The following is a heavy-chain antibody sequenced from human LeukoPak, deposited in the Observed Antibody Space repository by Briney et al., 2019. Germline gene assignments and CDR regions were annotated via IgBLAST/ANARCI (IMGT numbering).Heavy chain of an antibody. CDR2: FDPEDGET. CDR3: ATRHSVQKVFDY. D-gene: IGHD4-17*01. CDR1: GYTLTELS. V-gene: IGHV1-24*01. J-gene: IGHJ4*02. Sequence: ASVKVSCKVSGYTLTELSMHWVRQAPGKGLEWMGGFDPEDGETIYAQRFQGRVTMTEDTSTDTAYMELSSLRSDDTAVYYCATRHSVQKVFDYWGQGTLVTVSS.